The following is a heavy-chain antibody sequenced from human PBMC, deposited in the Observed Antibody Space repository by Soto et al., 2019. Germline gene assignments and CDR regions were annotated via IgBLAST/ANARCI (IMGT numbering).Heavy chain of an antibody. Sequence: ASVKVSCKASGYTFTSYYMHWVRQAPGQGLEWMGIINPSGGSTSYAQKFQGRVTMTRDTSTSTVYMELSSLRSEDTAVYYCATHGEGDIVVVPAAAHKAHAQTDSLTPKKDYYYGMDVWGQGTTVTVSS. CDR1: GYTFTSYY. V-gene: IGHV1-46*01. CDR3: ATHGEGDIVVVPAAAHKAHAQTDSLTPKKDYYYGMDV. J-gene: IGHJ6*02. CDR2: INPSGGST. D-gene: IGHD2-2*01.